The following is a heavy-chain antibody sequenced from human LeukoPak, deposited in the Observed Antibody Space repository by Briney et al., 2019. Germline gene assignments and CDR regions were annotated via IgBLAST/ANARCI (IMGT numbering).Heavy chain of an antibody. J-gene: IGHJ3*02. CDR1: GFTFSSYA. CDR2: ISYDGSNK. CDR3: ARDSHYDFWSGYEEDAFDI. D-gene: IGHD3-3*01. Sequence: GRSLRLSCAASGFTFSSYAMHWVRQAPGKGLERVAVISYDGSNKYYADSVKGRFTISRDNSENTLYLQMNSLRAEDTAVYYCARDSHYDFWSGYEEDAFDIWGQGTMVTVSS. V-gene: IGHV3-30-3*01.